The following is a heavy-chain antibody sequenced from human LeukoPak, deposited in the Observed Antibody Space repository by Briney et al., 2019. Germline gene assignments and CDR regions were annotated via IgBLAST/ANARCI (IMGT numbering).Heavy chain of an antibody. J-gene: IGHJ4*02. V-gene: IGHV1-2*02. D-gene: IGHD5-12*01. CDR3: ARALRGYSGYSGGY. CDR2: INPNSGGT. CDR1: GYTFTGYY. Sequence: ASVKVSCTASGYTFTGYYMQGVRQAPGQGLEWMGWINPNSGGTNYAQKFQGRVTMTRDTSISTAYMELSRLRSDDTAVYYCARALRGYSGYSGGYWGQGTLVTVSS.